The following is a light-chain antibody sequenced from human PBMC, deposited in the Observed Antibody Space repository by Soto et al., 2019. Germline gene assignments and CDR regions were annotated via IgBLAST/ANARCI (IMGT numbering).Light chain of an antibody. J-gene: IGKJ4*01. CDR2: AAY. CDR1: QFINSY. CDR3: EQSSSTPLT. V-gene: IGKV1-39*01. Sequence: DIQMTQSPSSLSASVGDRVTITCRASQFINSYLNWYQQKPGKAPNLLIYAAYTLQSGVPSRFSGRGSGKDFTLTISSLQPEDFATYYCEQSSSTPLTFGGGTKVEIK.